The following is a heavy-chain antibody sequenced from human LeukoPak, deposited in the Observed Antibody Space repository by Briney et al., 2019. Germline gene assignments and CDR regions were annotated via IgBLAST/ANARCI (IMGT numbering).Heavy chain of an antibody. J-gene: IGHJ4*02. CDR3: ARDLFVGLPSFGY. CDR1: GVTFSSYW. D-gene: IGHD2-15*01. V-gene: IGHV3-74*01. CDR2: INSDGSNT. Sequence: PGGSLRLSSAASGVTFSSYWMHWVRQAPGKGLLWVSRINSDGSNTSYADSVKGRVTISRDNAKNTLYLQMNSLRAEDTAVYYCARDLFVGLPSFGYWGQGTLVTVSS.